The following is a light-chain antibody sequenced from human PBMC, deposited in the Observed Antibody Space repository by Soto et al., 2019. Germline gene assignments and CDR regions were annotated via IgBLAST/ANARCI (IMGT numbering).Light chain of an antibody. V-gene: IGLV4-69*01. Sequence: QLVLTQSPSASASLGASVKLTCTLSSGHSRYGVAWHQQQPEKGPRYLMNLNSDGSHNKGDGIPDCFSGSSSGAERYLTISSLQSEDEADYYCQTWDTGTRVFGGGTKLTVL. CDR3: QTWDTGTRV. CDR2: LNSDGSH. J-gene: IGLJ2*01. CDR1: SGHSRYG.